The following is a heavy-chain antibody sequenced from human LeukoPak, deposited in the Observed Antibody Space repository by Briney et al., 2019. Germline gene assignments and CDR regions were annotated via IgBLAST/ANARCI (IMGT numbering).Heavy chain of an antibody. CDR1: GGSISSYY. D-gene: IGHD3-22*01. Sequence: SETLSLPCTVSGGSISSYYWSWIRQPPGKGLEWIGYIYYSGSTNYNPSLKSRVTISVDTSKNQFSLKLSSVTAADTAVYYCASALGGYYDSSGYYFKSWYFDLWGRGTLVTVSS. CDR2: IYYSGST. CDR3: ASALGGYYDSSGYYFKSWYFDL. V-gene: IGHV4-59*01. J-gene: IGHJ2*01.